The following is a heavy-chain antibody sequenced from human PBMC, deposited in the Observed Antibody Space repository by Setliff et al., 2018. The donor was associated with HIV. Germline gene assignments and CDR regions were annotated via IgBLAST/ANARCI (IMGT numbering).Heavy chain of an antibody. D-gene: IGHD4-17*01. CDR2: IYHSGST. J-gene: IGHJ5*02. CDR3: ARVWLHFGDDIPRFDP. V-gene: IGHV4-38-2*01. CDR1: GYSVNSDYN. Sequence: SETLSLTCGVSGYSVNSDYNWGWIRQPPGKGLESPGRGLEWIGHIYHSGSTYYNPSLSSRITMSIDTSKNHFSLKLTSVTAADTAVYYCARVWLHFGDDIPRFDPWGQGILVTVSS.